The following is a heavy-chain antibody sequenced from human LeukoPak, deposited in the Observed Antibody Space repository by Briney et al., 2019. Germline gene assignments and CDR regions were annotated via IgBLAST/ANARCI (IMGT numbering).Heavy chain of an antibody. V-gene: IGHV6-1*01. J-gene: IGHJ4*02. D-gene: IGHD2-2*01. CDR3: ARSTSADLDF. Sequence: SQTLSLTCALSGDSVSSNSAAWNWIRHSPSRELERLGRTYYRYKWYNDYAVSVKSRITINPDTSKNQFSLQLNSVTPEYTAVCCWARSTSADLDFWGQGTLVTVSS. CDR1: GDSVSSNSAA. CDR2: TYYRYKWYN.